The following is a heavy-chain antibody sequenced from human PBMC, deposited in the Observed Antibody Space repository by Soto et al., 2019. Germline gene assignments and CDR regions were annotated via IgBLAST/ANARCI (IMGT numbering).Heavy chain of an antibody. CDR3: ASPMSTVTRDFRRWYSGMDG. CDR1: GGTFSSYT. D-gene: IGHD4-17*01. J-gene: IGHJ6*02. V-gene: IGHV1-69*02. Sequence: QVQLVQSGAEVKKPGSSVKVSCKASGGTFSSYTIIWMRQATGQGFEYMGKITPMVGIANTAQKFQGRVTVTADKSTTTAYIELSSLRSEDTAVYFCASPMSTVTRDFRRWYSGMDGWCQGTTVSVSS. CDR2: ITPMVGIA.